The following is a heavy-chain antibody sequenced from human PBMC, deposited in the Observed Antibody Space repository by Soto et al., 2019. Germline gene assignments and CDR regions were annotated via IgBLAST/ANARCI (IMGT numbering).Heavy chain of an antibody. D-gene: IGHD1-1*01. Sequence: QVQLQESGPGLVKPSQTLSLTCSVSGVSINSGGYYWRWIRHHPGKGLEWIGYIYYTGHTFYNPSLKSRVAMSLDTSKNQFSLKLSSVTAADTAVYYCARGSQLERDALDIWGQGTMVTVSS. V-gene: IGHV4-31*03. CDR3: ARGSQLERDALDI. CDR1: GVSINSGGYY. J-gene: IGHJ3*02. CDR2: IYYTGHT.